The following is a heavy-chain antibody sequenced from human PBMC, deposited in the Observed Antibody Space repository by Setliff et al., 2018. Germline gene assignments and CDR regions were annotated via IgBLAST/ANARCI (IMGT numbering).Heavy chain of an antibody. CDR1: GATLSGVV. CDR3: ATELRSPFWHFDL. CDR2: FIPVLGKP. D-gene: IGHD3-3*01. V-gene: IGHV1-69*04. Sequence: WASVKVSCKASGATLSGVVFSWVRQAPGHGLEWMGRFIPVLGKPNYAPRFQGRLTITVDTSTGTSYMDLRSLRSDDTAIYYCATELRSPFWHFDLWGQGSLVTVSS. J-gene: IGHJ4*02.